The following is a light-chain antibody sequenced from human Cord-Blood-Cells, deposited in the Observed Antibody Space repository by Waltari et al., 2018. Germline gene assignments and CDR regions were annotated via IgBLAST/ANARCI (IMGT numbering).Light chain of an antibody. CDR3: QQYYSTPPYT. V-gene: IGKV4-1*01. CDR1: RMVLYSSNNKNY. J-gene: IGKJ2*01. CDR2: WAS. Sequence: DIVMTKSPDSLAVSPGERATINGKSSRMVLYSSNNKNYLAWYQQKPGRPPKLLIYWASTRESGVPDRFSGSGSGTDFTLTISSLQAEDVAVYYCQQYYSTPPYTFGQGTKLEIK.